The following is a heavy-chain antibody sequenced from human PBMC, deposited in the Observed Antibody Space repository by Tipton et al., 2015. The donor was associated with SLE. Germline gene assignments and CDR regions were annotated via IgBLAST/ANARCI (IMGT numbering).Heavy chain of an antibody. J-gene: IGHJ3*02. CDR3: ARVIYYDILTAYLDASDI. CDR1: GFTFDDYT. Sequence: QLVQSGGGLVQPGRSLRLSCAASGFTFDDYTMHWVRQSPGRGLEWVSSISGSGGSTYHADSVKGRFTISRDNSKNTLYMQMNSLRAEDSAVYYCARVIYYDILTAYLDASDIWGQGTMVTVSS. D-gene: IGHD3-9*01. CDR2: ISGSGGST. V-gene: IGHV3-23*04.